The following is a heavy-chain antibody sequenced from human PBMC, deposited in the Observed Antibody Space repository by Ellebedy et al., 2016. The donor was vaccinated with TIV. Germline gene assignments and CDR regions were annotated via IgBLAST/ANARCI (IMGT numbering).Heavy chain of an antibody. CDR2: IYQDGSVQ. Sequence: GESLKISCAATGSSFRSYWMSWVRQAPGKGLEWVANIYQDGSVQYYLDSVKGRFTISRDNAINSLFLQMNSLKVEDTAVYYCARRGSYGDYAVQINNWFDSWGQGTLVTVYS. CDR3: ARRGSYGDYAVQINNWFDS. D-gene: IGHD4-17*01. V-gene: IGHV3-7*01. J-gene: IGHJ5*01. CDR1: GSSFRSYW.